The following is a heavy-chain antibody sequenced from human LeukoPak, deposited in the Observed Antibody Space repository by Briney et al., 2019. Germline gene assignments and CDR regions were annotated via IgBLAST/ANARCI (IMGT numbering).Heavy chain of an antibody. CDR3: AKAGCSSTSCYNFDY. CDR2: IWYDGRNK. Sequence: AGGSLRLSCAASGFTFSSDVMHWVRQAPGKGLEWVAVIWYDGRNKYYADSVKGRFTISRDNSKNTLYLQMNSLRAEDTAVYYCAKAGCSSTSCYNFDYWGQGTLVTVSS. D-gene: IGHD2-2*02. V-gene: IGHV3-33*06. CDR1: GFTFSSDV. J-gene: IGHJ4*02.